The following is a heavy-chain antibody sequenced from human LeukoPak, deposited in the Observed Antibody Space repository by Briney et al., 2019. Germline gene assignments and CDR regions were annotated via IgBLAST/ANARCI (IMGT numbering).Heavy chain of an antibody. D-gene: IGHD5-24*01. Sequence: GGSLRLSCADSGFTFSGAAIHWVRRASGKGLEWVGRIRSKARSYATEYAASVRGRFTISREDSKNTAYLQMNSLKTEDTAIYYCLEMNTKGYWGQGTLVTVSS. V-gene: IGHV3-73*01. J-gene: IGHJ4*02. CDR2: IRSKARSYAT. CDR3: LEMNTKGY. CDR1: GFTFSGAA.